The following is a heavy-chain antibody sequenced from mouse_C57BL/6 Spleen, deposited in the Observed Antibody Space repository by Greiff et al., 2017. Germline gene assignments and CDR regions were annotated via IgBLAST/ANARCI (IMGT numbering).Heavy chain of an antibody. D-gene: IGHD1-1*01. CDR3: AICPDYYGSSYYFDY. Sequence: VQLQQPGAELVMPGASVKLSCKASGYTFTSYWMHWVKQRPGQGLEWIGEIDPSDSYTTYNQKFKGKSTLTVDKSSSTAYMQLSSLTSEDSAVYYCAICPDYYGSSYYFDYWGQGTTLTVSS. J-gene: IGHJ2*01. V-gene: IGHV1-69*01. CDR2: IDPSDSYT. CDR1: GYTFTSYW.